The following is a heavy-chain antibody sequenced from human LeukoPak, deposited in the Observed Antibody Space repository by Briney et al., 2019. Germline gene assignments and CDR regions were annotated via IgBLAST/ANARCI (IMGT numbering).Heavy chain of an antibody. V-gene: IGHV5-51*01. CDR1: GYSFATYW. Sequence: EESLKISCTGSGYSFATYWIAWVRQMPGKGLEWMGIIYPADSNTRYSPSFKGQVTISADKSNNTAYLQWSSLKASDTAMYFCARLYSILSPFDPWGQGTLVTVSS. J-gene: IGHJ5*02. D-gene: IGHD2-21*01. CDR2: IYPADSNT. CDR3: ARLYSILSPFDP.